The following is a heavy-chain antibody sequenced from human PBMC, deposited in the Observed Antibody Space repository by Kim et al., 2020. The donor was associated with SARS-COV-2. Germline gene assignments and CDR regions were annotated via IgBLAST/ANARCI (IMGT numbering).Heavy chain of an antibody. V-gene: IGHV3-23*03. J-gene: IGHJ6*02. D-gene: IGHD3-10*01. CDR1: GFTFSSYA. CDR3: AKGFGELLDLGYYYYGMDV. CDR2: IYSGGSST. Sequence: GGSLRLSCAASGFTFSSYAMSWVRQAPGKGLEWVSVIYSGGSSTYYAYSVTGRFTISRDNSKNTLYLQMNSLRAEDTAVDYCAKGFGELLDLGYYYYGMDVWRQATKVTVPS.